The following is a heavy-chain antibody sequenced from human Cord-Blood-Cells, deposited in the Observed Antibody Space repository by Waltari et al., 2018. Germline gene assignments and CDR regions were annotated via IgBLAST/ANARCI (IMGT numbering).Heavy chain of an antibody. CDR2: ISYDGSNK. CDR3: AREQLVPYFDY. D-gene: IGHD6-13*01. J-gene: IGHJ4*02. V-gene: IGHV3-30-3*01. CDR1: GFTFSSYA. Sequence: QVQLVESGGGVVQPGRSLRLSCAASGFTFSSYAMHWVRRAPGKGLGWVAVISYDGSNKYYADSVKGRFTISRDNSKNTLYLQMNSLRAEDTAVYYCAREQLVPYFDYWGQGTLVTVSS.